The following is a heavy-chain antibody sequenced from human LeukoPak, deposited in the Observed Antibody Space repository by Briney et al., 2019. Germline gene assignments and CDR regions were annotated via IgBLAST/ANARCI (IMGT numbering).Heavy chain of an antibody. Sequence: ASVKVSCKASGYTFTSYAMNWVRQAPGQGLEWMGWINTNTGNPAYAQGFTGRFVFSLDTSVSTAYLQISSLKAEDTAVYYCARDLPTTLGIVGATLDYWGQGTLVTVSS. V-gene: IGHV7-4-1*02. CDR3: ARDLPTTLGIVGATLDY. CDR1: GYTFTSYA. D-gene: IGHD1-26*01. CDR2: INTNTGNP. J-gene: IGHJ4*02.